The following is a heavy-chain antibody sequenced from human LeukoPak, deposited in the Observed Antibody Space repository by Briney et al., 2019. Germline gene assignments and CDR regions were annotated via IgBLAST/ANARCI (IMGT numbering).Heavy chain of an antibody. CDR3: AKDSAEGSSWYYYFDY. Sequence: GESLRPSCAASGFTFSSYAMSWVRQAPGRGLEWVSAITASGAGTYYADSVKGRFTISRDNSKNTLYLQMNSLRAEDTAVYYCAKDSAEGSSWYYYFDYWGQGTLVTVSS. CDR1: GFTFSSYA. V-gene: IGHV3-23*01. CDR2: ITASGAGT. D-gene: IGHD6-13*01. J-gene: IGHJ4*02.